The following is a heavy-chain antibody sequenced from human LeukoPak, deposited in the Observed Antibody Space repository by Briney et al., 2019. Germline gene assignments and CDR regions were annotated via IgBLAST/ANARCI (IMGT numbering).Heavy chain of an antibody. CDR1: GYTLTELS. V-gene: IGHV1-24*01. CDR2: FDLEDGET. CDR3: ATPWSSSWYRFDY. D-gene: IGHD6-13*01. Sequence: ASVKASCKVSGYTLTELSMHWVRQAPGKGLEWMGGFDLEDGETIYAQKFQGRVTMTEDTSTDTAYMELSSLRSEDTAVYYCATPWSSSWYRFDYWGQGTLVTVSS. J-gene: IGHJ4*02.